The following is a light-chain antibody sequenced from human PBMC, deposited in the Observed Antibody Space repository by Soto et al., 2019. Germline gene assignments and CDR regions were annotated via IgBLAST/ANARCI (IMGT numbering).Light chain of an antibody. V-gene: IGLV2-23*01. J-gene: IGLJ3*02. Sequence: QSALTQPATVSGSPGQSSTISCTGTSSDVGSYNLVSWYQQHPGKAPKLMIYEGSKRPSGVSNRFSGSKSGNTAALTISRLQAEDEADYYCCSYAGSRVFGGGTKLTVL. CDR2: EGS. CDR3: CSYAGSRV. CDR1: SSDVGSYNL.